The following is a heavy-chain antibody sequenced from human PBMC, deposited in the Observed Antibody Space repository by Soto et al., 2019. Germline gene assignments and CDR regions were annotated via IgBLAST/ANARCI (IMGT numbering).Heavy chain of an antibody. CDR1: GGSFSGYY. CDR2: INHSGST. Sequence: SETLSLTCAVYGGSFSGYYWSWTRQPPGKGLEWIGEINHSGSTNYNPSLKSRVTISVDTSKNQFSLKLSSVTAADTAVYYCAREIAVAPYYYYGMDVWGQGTTVTVSS. V-gene: IGHV4-34*01. D-gene: IGHD6-19*01. J-gene: IGHJ6*02. CDR3: AREIAVAPYYYYGMDV.